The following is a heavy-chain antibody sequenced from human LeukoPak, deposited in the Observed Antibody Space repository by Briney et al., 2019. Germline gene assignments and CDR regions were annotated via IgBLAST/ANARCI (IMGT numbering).Heavy chain of an antibody. V-gene: IGHV3-33*01. Sequence: GGSLRLSCAASGFTLSSFGMHWVRQAPGKGLEWVAVIWYDGSNKYYADSVKGRFTISRDNSKNTLYLQMNSLSAEDTAVYYCARELPPVVTYYFDYWGQGTLVTVSS. D-gene: IGHD3-22*01. J-gene: IGHJ4*02. CDR3: ARELPPVVTYYFDY. CDR2: IWYDGSNK. CDR1: GFTLSSFG.